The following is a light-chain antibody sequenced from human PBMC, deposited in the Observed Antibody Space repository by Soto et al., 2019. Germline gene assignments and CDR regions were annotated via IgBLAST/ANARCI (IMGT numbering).Light chain of an antibody. J-gene: IGKJ4*01. CDR3: KQYNNWPPLT. CDR2: GAS. CDR1: QSVSSN. V-gene: IGKV3-15*01. Sequence: EIVMTQSPATLSVSPGERATLSCRASQSVSSNFAWYQQKPGQAPRLLTYGASTRATGIPARFSGSGSGTEFTLTISSLQSEDFAVYYCKQYNNWPPLTFGGGTKVEFK.